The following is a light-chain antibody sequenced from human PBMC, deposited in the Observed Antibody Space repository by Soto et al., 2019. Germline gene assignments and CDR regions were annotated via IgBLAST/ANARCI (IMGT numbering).Light chain of an antibody. CDR3: QQANSFPWT. CDR1: QDISGW. J-gene: IGKJ1*01. V-gene: IGKV1D-12*01. Sequence: DIQMTQSPSSVSASVGDRVTITCRASQDISGWLAWCQQKPGKAPNLLIYAASILQSGVPSRFSGSGSGTDFTLTITYLQPEDFATYYCQQANSFPWTFGQGTKVDIK. CDR2: AAS.